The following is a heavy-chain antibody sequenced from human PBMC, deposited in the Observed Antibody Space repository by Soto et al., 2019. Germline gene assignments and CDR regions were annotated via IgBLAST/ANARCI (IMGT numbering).Heavy chain of an antibody. CDR1: GFTFRSFT. CDR3: TRDASRDSSARGWFDP. CDR2: ISSNSAYI. Sequence: GGSLRLSCAASGFTFRSFTMNWVRQAPGKGLEWVSTISSNSAYIYCTDALRGRFTISRDNAKNSLHLQMNSLRAEDTAVYYCTRDASRDSSARGWFDPWGPGTLVTVSS. D-gene: IGHD6-13*01. J-gene: IGHJ5*02. V-gene: IGHV3-21*01.